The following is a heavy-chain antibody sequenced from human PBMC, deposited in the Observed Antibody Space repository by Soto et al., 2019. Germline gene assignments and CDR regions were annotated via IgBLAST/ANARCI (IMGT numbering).Heavy chain of an antibody. CDR2: IYYSGST. J-gene: IGHJ3*02. CDR3: ARGRRYCSGGSCLDAFDI. D-gene: IGHD2-15*01. CDR1: GGSISSYY. V-gene: IGHV4-59*01. Sequence: SETLSLTCTVSGGSISSYYWSWIRQPPGKGLEWIGYIYYSGSTNYNPSLKSRVTISVDTSKNQFSLKLSSVTAADTAVYYCARGRRYCSGGSCLDAFDIWGQGTMVTGSS.